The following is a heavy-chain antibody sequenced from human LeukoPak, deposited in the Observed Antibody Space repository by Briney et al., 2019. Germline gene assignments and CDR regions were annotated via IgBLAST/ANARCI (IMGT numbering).Heavy chain of an antibody. CDR3: ARAGVGAIYYFDY. CDR2: IWYDGSNK. D-gene: IGHD1-26*01. CDR1: GFTFSSYG. V-gene: IGHV3-33*08. Sequence: GGSLRLSCAASGFTFSSYGMHWVRQAPGKGLEWVALIWYDGSNKYYADSVRGRFTISRDNSKNTLYLQMKSLRVEDTAVYYCARAGVGAIYYFDYWGQGTLVTVSS. J-gene: IGHJ4*02.